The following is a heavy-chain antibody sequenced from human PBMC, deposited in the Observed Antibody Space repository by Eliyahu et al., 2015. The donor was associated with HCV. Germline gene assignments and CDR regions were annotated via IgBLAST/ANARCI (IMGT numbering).Heavy chain of an antibody. J-gene: IGHJ4*02. V-gene: IGHV3-21*01. Sequence: EVQLVESGGGLVKPGGSLRLSCAAXGFTFRSYSMXXVRQPPGKGLEWVSXXSGSSGHIYYXDXVKGRFTISRDNAKNSLSLQMNSLRAEDTAVYYCARDMSDFWSGLWSYWGQGTLVTVSS. CDR3: ARDMSDFWSGLWSY. CDR2: XSGSSGHI. D-gene: IGHD3-3*01. CDR1: GFTFRSYS.